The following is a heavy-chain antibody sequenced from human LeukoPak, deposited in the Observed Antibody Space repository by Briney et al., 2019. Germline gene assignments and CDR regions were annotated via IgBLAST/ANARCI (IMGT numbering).Heavy chain of an antibody. CDR3: ASDSPYYGMDV. Sequence: GGSLRLSCAASGFPFSSYWMHWVCQVPGEGLLWVSRINSDGSATIYADSVRGRFTISRDNAKNTLYLQMSGLRVEDTAVYHCASDSPYYGMDVWGQGTTVTVSS. CDR2: INSDGSAT. J-gene: IGHJ6*02. CDR1: GFPFSSYW. V-gene: IGHV3-74*01.